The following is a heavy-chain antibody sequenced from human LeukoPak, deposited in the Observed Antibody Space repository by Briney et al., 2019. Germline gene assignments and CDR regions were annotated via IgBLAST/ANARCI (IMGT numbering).Heavy chain of an antibody. CDR2: INAGNRNT. J-gene: IGHJ6*03. CDR1: GYTFTSYA. CDR3: ARDARGGSGYYYYYYMDV. D-gene: IGHD3-16*01. V-gene: IGHV1-3*03. Sequence: ASVKVSCKASGYTFTSYAMHWVRQAPGQRLEWMGWINAGNRNTKYSQEFQGRVTITADKSTSTAYMELSSLRSEDTAVYYCARDARGGSGYYYYYYMDVWGKGTTVTVSS.